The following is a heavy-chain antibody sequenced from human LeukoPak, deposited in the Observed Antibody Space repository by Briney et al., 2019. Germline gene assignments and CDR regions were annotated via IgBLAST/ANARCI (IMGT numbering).Heavy chain of an antibody. V-gene: IGHV1-18*01. CDR1: GYTFTSHG. Sequence: ASVKVSCKASGYTFTSHGISWVRQAPGQGLEWMGWISTYNGNTNYAQKLQGRVTMTTDTSTSTAYMELRSLRSDDTAVYYCARDPSPLDNLFDPWGQGTLVTVSS. J-gene: IGHJ5*02. D-gene: IGHD6-6*01. CDR3: ARDPSPLDNLFDP. CDR2: ISTYNGNT.